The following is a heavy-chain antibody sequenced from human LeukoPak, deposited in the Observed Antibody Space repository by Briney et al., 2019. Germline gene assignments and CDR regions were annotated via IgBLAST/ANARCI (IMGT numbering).Heavy chain of an antibody. V-gene: IGHV1-69*13. Sequence: ASVKVSCKASGGTFSSYAISWARQAPGQGLEWMGGIIPIFGTANYAQKFQGRVTITADESTSTAYMELSSLRSEDTAVYYCARGQKYYYGSGSSNLYNWFDPWGQGTLVTVSS. D-gene: IGHD3-10*01. CDR3: ARGQKYYYGSGSSNLYNWFDP. CDR1: GGTFSSYA. J-gene: IGHJ5*02. CDR2: IIPIFGTA.